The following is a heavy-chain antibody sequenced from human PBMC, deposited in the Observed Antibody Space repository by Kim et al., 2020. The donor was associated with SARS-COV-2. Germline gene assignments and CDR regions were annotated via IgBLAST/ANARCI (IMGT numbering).Heavy chain of an antibody. CDR1: GGSFSGYH. Sequence: SETLSLTCAVYGGSFSGYHWSWVRQPPGKGLEKISDINHKRCINYNPSLKSRVTISIDTSKNQFSLKLTSVTAADTCFYYCARGRAGVVPSPILGIGPHYDYFIMDVWGHGTTVTVSS. D-gene: IGHD3-10*01. J-gene: IGHJ6*02. CDR2: INHKRCI. V-gene: IGHV4-34*01. CDR3: ARGRAGVVPSPILGIGPHYDYFIMDV.